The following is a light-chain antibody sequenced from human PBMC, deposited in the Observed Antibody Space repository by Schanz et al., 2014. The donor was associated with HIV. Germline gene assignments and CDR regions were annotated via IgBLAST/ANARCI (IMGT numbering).Light chain of an antibody. J-gene: IGKJ1*01. CDR2: GAS. V-gene: IGKV3-20*01. Sequence: ETVLTQSPGSLSLSPGDRATLSCRASQSVSSSYLAWYQQKPGQSPRLVIFGASNRATGIPDRFSGSDSGTDFTLTISRVEPEDYAVYYCQLYGTPPWTFGQGTRV. CDR3: QLYGTPPWT. CDR1: QSVSSSY.